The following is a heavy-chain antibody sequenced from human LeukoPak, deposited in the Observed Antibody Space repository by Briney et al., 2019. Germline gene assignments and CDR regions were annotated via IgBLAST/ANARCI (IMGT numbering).Heavy chain of an antibody. CDR3: AKDLGAADIVVVVAATALDY. V-gene: IGHV3-30*02. D-gene: IGHD2-15*01. Sequence: GGSLRLSCAASGFTFSSYGMHWVRQAPGKGLEWVAFIRYDGSNKYYADSVKGRFTISRDNSKNTLYLQMNSLRAEDTAVYYCAKDLGAADIVVVVAATALDYWGQGTLVTVSS. CDR2: IRYDGSNK. J-gene: IGHJ4*02. CDR1: GFTFSSYG.